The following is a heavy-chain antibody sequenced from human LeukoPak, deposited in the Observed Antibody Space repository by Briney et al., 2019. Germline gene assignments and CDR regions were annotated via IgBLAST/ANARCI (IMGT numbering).Heavy chain of an antibody. Sequence: GSLRLSCAASGFTFSDYYMSWIRQAPGKGLEWVSYISSSGSTIYYADSVKGRFTISRDNAKNSLYLQMNNLRVEDTAVYYCARDQPIGYNYGYPFDNWGQGTLVTVSS. CDR2: ISSSGSTI. V-gene: IGHV3-11*04. CDR1: GFTFSDYY. CDR3: ARDQPIGYNYGYPFDN. D-gene: IGHD5-18*01. J-gene: IGHJ4*02.